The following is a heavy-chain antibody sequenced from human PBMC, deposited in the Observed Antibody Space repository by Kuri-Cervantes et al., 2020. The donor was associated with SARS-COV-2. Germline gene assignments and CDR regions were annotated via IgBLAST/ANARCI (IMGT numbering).Heavy chain of an antibody. V-gene: IGHV3-7*03. CDR3: VRKPAAGFDF. J-gene: IGHJ4*02. CDR1: GFTFADYW. Sequence: GGSLRLSCSVSGFTFADYWMAWVRQAPGGGLETVANIKYDESEKHHLDSVKGRFIISRDNAESSLFLQMNSLRVEDTAMYYCVRKPAAGFDFWGLGTLVTVSS. D-gene: IGHD1-14*01. CDR2: IKYDESEK.